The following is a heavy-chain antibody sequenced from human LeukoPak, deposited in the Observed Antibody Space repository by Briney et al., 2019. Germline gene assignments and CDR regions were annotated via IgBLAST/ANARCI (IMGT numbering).Heavy chain of an antibody. CDR3: ARDRSGDDDVCSGYYTNYFDP. Sequence: GGSLRLSCAASGFTFSTYGMHRVREAPGKGLERVAFIRYDGSNKYYADSVKGGFTISKDNFNITLYLQMNSLRAEDTAVYYCARDRSGDDDVCSGYYTNYFDPWGQGTLVSVSS. V-gene: IGHV3-30*02. J-gene: IGHJ5*02. D-gene: IGHD3-3*01. CDR2: IRYDGSNK. CDR1: GFTFSTYG.